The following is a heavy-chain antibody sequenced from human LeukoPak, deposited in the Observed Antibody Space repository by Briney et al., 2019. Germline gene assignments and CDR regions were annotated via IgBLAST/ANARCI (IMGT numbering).Heavy chain of an antibody. Sequence: GGSLRLSCAASGFTFSSYGMHWVRQAPGKGLEWVAVISYDGSNKYYADSVKGRFTISRDNSKNTLYLQMNSLRAEDTAVYYCAKWEEYYFDYWGQGTLVTVSS. CDR2: ISYDGSNK. V-gene: IGHV3-30*18. J-gene: IGHJ4*02. CDR1: GFTFSSYG. CDR3: AKWEEYYFDY. D-gene: IGHD1-26*01.